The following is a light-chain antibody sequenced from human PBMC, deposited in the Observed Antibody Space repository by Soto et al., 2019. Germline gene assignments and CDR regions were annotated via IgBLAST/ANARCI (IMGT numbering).Light chain of an antibody. V-gene: IGKV3D-15*01. CDR1: QSFRGL. J-gene: IGKJ4*01. CDR3: QQYDNYPLT. Sequence: EIVMTQSPDTLSLSPGERATLSCRASQSFRGLLAWYQQKPGQAPRLLIYDASNRATGIPARFSGSASGTEFTLTISSLQPDDFATYYCQQYDNYPLTFGGGTRWIS. CDR2: DAS.